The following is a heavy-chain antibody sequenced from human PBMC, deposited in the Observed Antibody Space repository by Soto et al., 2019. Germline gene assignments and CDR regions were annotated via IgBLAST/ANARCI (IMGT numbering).Heavy chain of an antibody. D-gene: IGHD6-19*01. Sequence: QVQLQESGPGLVKPSQTLALTCTVSGDSVNSGGYDWSWIRQHPGKGLGWIGYIYHSGSTYYNPSHQSRVSISVDTSKKQSSPTLSSVTTAATYVYYCGRGNRPVAGLWFEPCGQTTVVTVSS. CDR3: GRGNRPVAGLWFEP. CDR1: GDSVNSGGYD. CDR2: IYHSGST. J-gene: IGHJ5*02. V-gene: IGHV4-31*03.